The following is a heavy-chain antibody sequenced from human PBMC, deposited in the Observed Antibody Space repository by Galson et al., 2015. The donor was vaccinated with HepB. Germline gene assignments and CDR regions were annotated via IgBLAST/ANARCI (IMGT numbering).Heavy chain of an antibody. J-gene: IGHJ3*02. CDR1: GFTFSSYA. Sequence: SLRLSCAASGFTFSSYAMHWVRQAPGKGLEWVAVISYDGSNKYYADSVKGRFTISRDNSKNTLYLQMNSLRAEDTAVYYCAAGSSGWAWDALEIWGQGTMVTVSS. CDR3: AAGSSGWAWDALEI. V-gene: IGHV3-30*04. CDR2: ISYDGSNK. D-gene: IGHD6-19*01.